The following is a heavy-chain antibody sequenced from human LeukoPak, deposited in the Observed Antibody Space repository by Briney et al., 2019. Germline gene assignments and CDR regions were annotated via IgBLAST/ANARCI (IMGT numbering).Heavy chain of an antibody. CDR3: AKDWSGPLDY. V-gene: IGHV3-30*02. CDR1: GFTFSSFG. Sequence: PGGSLRLSCAASGFTFSSFGMHWVRQAPGKGLEWVTSIWSDGSNGKYADSVKGRFTISRDNSKNTLYLQMNSLRAEDTAVYYCAKDWSGPLDYWGHGTRVTVSS. CDR2: IWSDGSNG. D-gene: IGHD3/OR15-3a*01. J-gene: IGHJ4*01.